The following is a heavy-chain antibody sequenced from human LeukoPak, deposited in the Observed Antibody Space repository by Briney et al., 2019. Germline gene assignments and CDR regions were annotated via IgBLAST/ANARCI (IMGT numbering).Heavy chain of an antibody. CDR2: ISSSGSTI. J-gene: IGHJ4*02. CDR1: GFTFRDYY. D-gene: IGHD6-13*01. Sequence: GGSLRLSCAASGFTFRDYYMSWMPQAPGKGLEWVSYISSSGSTIYYADTVKGRFTISRDNDKNSLYLQMNSLRAEDTAVYYCARDSPPPGYDYWGQGTLVTVSS. V-gene: IGHV3-11*01. CDR3: ARDSPPPGYDY.